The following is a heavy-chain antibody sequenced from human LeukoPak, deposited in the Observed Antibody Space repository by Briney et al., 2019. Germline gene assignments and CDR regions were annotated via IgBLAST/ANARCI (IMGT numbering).Heavy chain of an antibody. V-gene: IGHV1-46*01. Sequence: ASVKVSXKASGYTFTSYYIHWVRQAPGQGLEWMGIINPSGGSTSYAQKFQGRVTMTRDTSTSTVYMDLSSLRSEDTAVYYCARDPRITGTKESDYWGQGTLVTVSS. J-gene: IGHJ4*02. CDR3: ARDPRITGTKESDY. D-gene: IGHD1-7*01. CDR1: GYTFTSYY. CDR2: INPSGGST.